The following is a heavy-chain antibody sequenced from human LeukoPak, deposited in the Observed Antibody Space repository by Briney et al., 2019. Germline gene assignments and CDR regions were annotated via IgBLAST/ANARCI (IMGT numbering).Heavy chain of an antibody. CDR1: GFTFSSYG. CDR3: ARALLWFGELFLLDY. CDR2: IRYDGSNK. J-gene: IGHJ4*02. Sequence: TGGSLRLSCAASGFTFSSYGMHWDRQAPGKGLEWVAFIRYDGSNKYYADSVKGRFTISRDNSKNTLYLQMNSLRAKDTAVYYCARALLWFGELFLLDYWGQGTLVTVPS. V-gene: IGHV3-30*02. D-gene: IGHD3-10*01.